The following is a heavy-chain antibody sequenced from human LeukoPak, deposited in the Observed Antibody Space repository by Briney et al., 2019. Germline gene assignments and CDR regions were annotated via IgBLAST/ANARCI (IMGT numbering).Heavy chain of an antibody. D-gene: IGHD4-23*01. J-gene: IGHJ5*02. Sequence: GGSLRLSCAASGFTFTTCAMHWVRQAPGKGLEWVAYIRYDGNNKNYADSVKGRFTISRDNSKDMLYLQMNGLRPEDTAVYYCTKGDDYGAKTSLPNYNWFDPWGQGTLVTVSS. V-gene: IGHV3-30*02. CDR1: GFTFTTCA. CDR3: TKGDDYGAKTSLPNYNWFDP. CDR2: IRYDGNNK.